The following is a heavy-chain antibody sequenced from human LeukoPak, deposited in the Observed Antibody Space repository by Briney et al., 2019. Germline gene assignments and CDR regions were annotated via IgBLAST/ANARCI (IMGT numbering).Heavy chain of an antibody. CDR1: GGSFSGYY. J-gene: IGHJ4*02. CDR2: INHSGST. V-gene: IGHV4-34*01. CDR3: ARGVLAWLRTFDY. D-gene: IGHD5-12*01. Sequence: PSETLSLTCAVYGGSFSGYYWSWIRQPPGKGLEWIGEINHSGSTNYNPSLKSRVTISIDTSKNQFSLKLSSVTAADTAVYYCARGVLAWLRTFDYWGQGTLVTVSS.